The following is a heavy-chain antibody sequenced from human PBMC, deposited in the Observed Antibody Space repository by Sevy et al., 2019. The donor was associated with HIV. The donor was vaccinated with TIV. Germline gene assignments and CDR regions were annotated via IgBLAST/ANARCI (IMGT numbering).Heavy chain of an antibody. CDR3: ATILRSSGWRKFDP. CDR2: FDPEDGET. CDR1: GYTLTELS. J-gene: IGHJ5*02. V-gene: IGHV1-24*01. D-gene: IGHD6-19*01. Sequence: ASVKVSCKVSGYTLTELSMHWVRQAPGKGLEWMGGFDPEDGETIYAQKFQGRVTMTEDTSTDTAYMELSSLRSEDTGVYYCATILRSSGWRKFDPWGQGTLVTVSS.